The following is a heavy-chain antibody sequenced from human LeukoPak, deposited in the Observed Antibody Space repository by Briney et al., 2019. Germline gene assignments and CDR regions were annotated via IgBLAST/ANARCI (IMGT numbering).Heavy chain of an antibody. CDR3: ARRGYCSSTSCYEYWFDP. D-gene: IGHD2-2*01. Sequence: PSETLSLTCTVSGGSISSSSYYWGWIRQPPGKGLEWIGSIYYSGNTYYSPSLKSRLTISVDTSKNQFSLKLSSVTAADTAVYYCARRGYCSSTSCYEYWFDPWGQGTLVTVSS. CDR1: GGSISSSSYY. V-gene: IGHV4-39*01. CDR2: IYYSGNT. J-gene: IGHJ5*02.